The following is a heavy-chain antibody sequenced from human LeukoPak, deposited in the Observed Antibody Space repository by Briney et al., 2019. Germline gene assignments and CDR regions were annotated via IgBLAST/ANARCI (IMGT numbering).Heavy chain of an antibody. CDR2: IYYSGST. D-gene: IGHD1-26*01. V-gene: IGHV4-39*07. J-gene: IGHJ3*02. Sequence: PSETLSLTCTVSGGSISGYYWGWIRQPPGKGLEWIGSIYYSGSTYYNPSLKSRVTISVDTSKNQFSLKLSSVTAADTAVYYCARENLIVGATTAFDIWGQGTMVTVSS. CDR1: GGSISGYY. CDR3: ARENLIVGATTAFDI.